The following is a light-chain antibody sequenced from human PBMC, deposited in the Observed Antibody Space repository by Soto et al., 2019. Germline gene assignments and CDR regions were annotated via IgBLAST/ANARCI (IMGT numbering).Light chain of an antibody. J-gene: IGKJ4*01. V-gene: IGKV3-15*01. CDR3: QQYHDWPPLT. CDR2: GAS. CDR1: QTVSTN. Sequence: EIVLTQSPATLSSFPVYRVTLSCRASQTVSTNLAWYQQTPGQAPRLLILGASTRATGVPARFSGSGSGTEFTLTISSLQSDDFAVYYCQQYHDWPPLTFGGGTKV.